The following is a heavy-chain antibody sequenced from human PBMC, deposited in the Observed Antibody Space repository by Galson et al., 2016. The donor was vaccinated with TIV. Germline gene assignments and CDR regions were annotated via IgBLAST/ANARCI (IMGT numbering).Heavy chain of an antibody. CDR2: IWYDGSDK. CDR1: GFTFGSYG. CDR3: ARVFADYYVDY. V-gene: IGHV3-33*08. D-gene: IGHD3-10*02. Sequence: SLRLSCAASGFTFGSYGMHWVRQAPGKGLEWVAFIWYDGSDKNYGDSVKGRFTISRDNSKNTRYLQMNSLRAEDTAVYYCARVFADYYVDYWGQGTLVTVSS. J-gene: IGHJ4*02.